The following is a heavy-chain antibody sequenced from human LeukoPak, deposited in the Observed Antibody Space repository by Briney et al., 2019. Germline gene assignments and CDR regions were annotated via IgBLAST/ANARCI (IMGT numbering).Heavy chain of an antibody. D-gene: IGHD6-13*01. V-gene: IGHV3-21*01. CDR3: ARDRYSTSLGAFDL. J-gene: IGHJ3*01. CDR2: ISSSSSYI. CDR1: GFSFSSYS. Sequence: GGSLRLSCAAAGFSFSSYSFNWVRQAPGQGLEWVSSISSSSSYIYYADSVKGRFTISRDNARNSLYLQMNSLRAEDTAVYYCARDRYSTSLGAFDLWGQGTMVTVSS.